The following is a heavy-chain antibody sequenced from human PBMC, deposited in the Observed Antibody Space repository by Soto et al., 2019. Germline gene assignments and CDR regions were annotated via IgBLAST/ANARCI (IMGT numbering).Heavy chain of an antibody. CDR3: ARVVGIAAAGPFDF. CDR1: GITFSDNY. J-gene: IGHJ4*02. Sequence: GGSLRLSCAVSGITFSDNYMSWIRQAPGKGLEWLSHISGDGSSTDYADSLKGRFTISRDNAENSLYLQMNSLRTEDTAVYYSARVVGIAAAGPFDFWGQGTLVTVSS. D-gene: IGHD6-13*01. V-gene: IGHV3-11*06. CDR2: ISGDGSST.